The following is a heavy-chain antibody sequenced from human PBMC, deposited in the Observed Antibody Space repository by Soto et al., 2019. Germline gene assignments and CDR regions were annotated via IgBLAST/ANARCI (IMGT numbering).Heavy chain of an antibody. CDR3: ASDLSGRADV. CDR1: GFTFSSYW. D-gene: IGHD3-10*01. J-gene: IGHJ6*02. V-gene: IGHV3-74*02. Sequence: EVQLVESGGGLVRPGGSLRLSCAASGFTFSSYWMHWVRQAPGKGLVWVSRMNEDGGTTDYADSVKGRFTISRDNAKNTLYLQTNRLSVEDTAVYYCASDLSGRADVWGQGTTVTVSS. CDR2: MNEDGGTT.